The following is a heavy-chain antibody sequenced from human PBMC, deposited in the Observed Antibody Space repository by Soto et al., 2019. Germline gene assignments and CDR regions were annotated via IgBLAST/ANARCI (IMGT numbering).Heavy chain of an antibody. CDR1: GFTFSSSW. CDR2: INSGATTT. Sequence: EVQLVESGGGLVQPGGSLRLSCAASGFTFSSSWMHWVRQGPGKGLVWVSRINSGATTTNYADSVKGRFTISRDNAKNPLYLQMDSLTAEDTAVYYCARGPTGWFGYDYWGQGTLVTVSS. V-gene: IGHV3-74*01. CDR3: ARGPTGWFGYDY. J-gene: IGHJ4*02. D-gene: IGHD3-10*01.